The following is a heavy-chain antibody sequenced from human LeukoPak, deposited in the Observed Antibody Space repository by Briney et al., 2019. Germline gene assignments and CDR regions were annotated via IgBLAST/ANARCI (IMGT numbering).Heavy chain of an antibody. D-gene: IGHD4-17*01. Sequence: SETLSLTCTASGGSISSSSYYWGWIRQPPGKGLEWIGSIYYSGDTYYNSSLRSRVTISVDTSKNQFSLKLGSVTAADTAVYYCARLRGAMTTVTSDFDYWGQGTLVTVSS. CDR3: ARLRGAMTTVTSDFDY. CDR1: GGSISSSSYY. J-gene: IGHJ4*02. CDR2: IYYSGDT. V-gene: IGHV4-39*01.